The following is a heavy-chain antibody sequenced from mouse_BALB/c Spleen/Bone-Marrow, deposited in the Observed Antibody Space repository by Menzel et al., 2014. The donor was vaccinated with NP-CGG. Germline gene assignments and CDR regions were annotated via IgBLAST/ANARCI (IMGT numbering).Heavy chain of an antibody. J-gene: IGHJ4*01. CDR2: IHPNNGNT. D-gene: IGHD2-3*01. Sequence: QVQLQQPGSVLVRPGDSVKLSCKASGYTFTSTWIHWAKQRPGQGLEWIGEIHPNNGNTKYNEKLKGKATLTADTSSSTAYVDLSSLTSEDSAVYYCTRDGVGGAMDYWGQGASVTVSS. CDR1: GYTFTSTW. V-gene: IGHV1S130*01. CDR3: TRDGVGGAMDY.